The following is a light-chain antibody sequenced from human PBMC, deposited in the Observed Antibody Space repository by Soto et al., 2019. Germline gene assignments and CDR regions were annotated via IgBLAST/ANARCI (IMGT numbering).Light chain of an antibody. J-gene: IGKJ5*01. CDR3: QQYDNVPFT. Sequence: DLQMTQSPSSLSASVGDRVTIICQASQDITNYLNWYQRKPGKAPKLLIYDASNLETGVPSRFSGSGSGTHFSFTISSLQPEDIATYYCQQYDNVPFTFGQGTRLEMK. CDR2: DAS. V-gene: IGKV1-33*01. CDR1: QDITNY.